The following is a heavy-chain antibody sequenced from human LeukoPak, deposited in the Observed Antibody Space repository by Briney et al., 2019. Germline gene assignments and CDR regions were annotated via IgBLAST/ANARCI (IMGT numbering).Heavy chain of an antibody. CDR2: IYYSGST. J-gene: IGHJ4*02. CDR1: GGSISSYY. CDR3: ASGARYDSLPFLYSDY. Sequence: SETLSLTCTVSGGSISSYYWSWIRQPPGKGLEWIGYIYYSGSTNYNPSLKSRVTISVDTSKNQFSLKLSSVTAADTAVYYCASGARYDSLPFLYSDYWGQGTLVTVSS. V-gene: IGHV4-59*08. D-gene: IGHD3-22*01.